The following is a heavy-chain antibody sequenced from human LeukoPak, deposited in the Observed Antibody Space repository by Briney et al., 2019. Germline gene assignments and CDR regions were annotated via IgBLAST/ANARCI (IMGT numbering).Heavy chain of an antibody. CDR2: IYPGDSDT. CDR3: ATNPTYYYHSSGPYYGMDV. J-gene: IGHJ6*02. D-gene: IGHD3-22*01. V-gene: IGHV5-51*01. CDR1: GYSFTSYW. Sequence: HGESLKISCKGSGYSFTSYWIGWVRQMPGKGLEWMGIIYPGDSDTRYSPSFQGQVTISADKSISTAYLQWSSLKASDTAMYYCATNPTYYYHSSGPYYGMDVWGQGTTVTVSS.